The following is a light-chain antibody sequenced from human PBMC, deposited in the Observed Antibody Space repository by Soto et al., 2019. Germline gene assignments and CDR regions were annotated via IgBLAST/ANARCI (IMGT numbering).Light chain of an antibody. CDR3: QHYDSLPIT. CDR2: GAS. V-gene: IGKV3-20*01. CDR1: QSVSSSY. Sequence: EIVLTQSPGTLSLSPGERATLSFMASQSVSSSYLAWYQQKPGQPPRLLIYGASSRATGIPDRFSGSGSGTDFTLTISRLEPEDFAVFYCQHYDSLPITFGQGTRLEIK. J-gene: IGKJ5*01.